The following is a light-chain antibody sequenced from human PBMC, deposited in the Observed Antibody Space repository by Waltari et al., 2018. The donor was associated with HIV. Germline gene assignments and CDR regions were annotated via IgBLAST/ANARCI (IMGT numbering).Light chain of an antibody. CDR1: ESDISFYDF. CDR3: SSYTSPNTLL. Sequence: QSALTQPASVSAFPGQSITISCTGPESDISFYDFVSWYRQDPGKAPQLVMYSINTRPSETSSRFSGLKSGNTASLRMSGLQFEDEGDYYCSSYTSPNTLLFGGGTKLTV. J-gene: IGLJ3*02. V-gene: IGLV2-14*01. CDR2: SIN.